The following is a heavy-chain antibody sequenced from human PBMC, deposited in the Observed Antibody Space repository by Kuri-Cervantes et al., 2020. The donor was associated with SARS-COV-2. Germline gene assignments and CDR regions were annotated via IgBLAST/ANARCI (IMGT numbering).Heavy chain of an antibody. CDR3: ARLAGWDYYYMDV. Sequence: GESLKISCAASGFTVSSNYMSWVRQAPGKGLEWVSSISSSSSYIYYADSVKGRFTISRDNAKNSLYLQMSSLRASDTAMYYCARLAGWDYYYMDVWGKGTTVTVSS. V-gene: IGHV3-21*04. D-gene: IGHD3-9*01. CDR1: GFTVSSNY. CDR2: ISSSSSYI. J-gene: IGHJ6*03.